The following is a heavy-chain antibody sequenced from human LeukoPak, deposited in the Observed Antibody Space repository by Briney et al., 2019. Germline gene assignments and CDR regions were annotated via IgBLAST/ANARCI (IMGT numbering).Heavy chain of an antibody. CDR2: IYYSGST. J-gene: IGHJ6*03. CDR3: ARSVEGCCSGDNCYYYYYYMDV. D-gene: IGHD2-15*01. CDR1: GGSISSYY. V-gene: IGHV4-59*01. Sequence: SETLSLTCTVSGGSISSYYWSWIRQPPGKGLEWIGYIYYSGSTNYNPSLKSRVTISVDTSKNQFSLKLSSVTAADTAVYYCARSVEGCCSGDNCYYYYYYMDVWGKGTTVTVSS.